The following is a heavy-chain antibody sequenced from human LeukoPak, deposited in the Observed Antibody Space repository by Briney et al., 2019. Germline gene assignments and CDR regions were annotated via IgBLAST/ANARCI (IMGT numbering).Heavy chain of an antibody. J-gene: IGHJ5*02. CDR3: ARDLRVVRHSNWFDP. CDR1: GGSISSYY. Sequence: KPSETLSPTCTVSGGSISSYYWSWIRQPPGKGLGWVGYIYYSGSTNYNPSLKSRVTISVDTSKNQFSLKLSSVTAADTAVYYCARDLRVVRHSNWFDPWGQGTLVTVSS. V-gene: IGHV4-59*01. CDR2: IYYSGST. D-gene: IGHD3-10*01.